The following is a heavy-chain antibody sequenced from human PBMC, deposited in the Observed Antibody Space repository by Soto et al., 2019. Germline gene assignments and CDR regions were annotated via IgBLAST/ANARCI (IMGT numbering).Heavy chain of an antibody. Sequence: EVQLLESGGGLVPPGGSLRLSCAASGFTFSSYAMNWVRQAPGKGLEWVSLISGSGGSKHYADSVKGRFTISRDNSKNTLYLQMNSLRADDTAVYYCAKDRIAVAGMGMYNWFDPWGQGILVTVSS. CDR3: AKDRIAVAGMGMYNWFDP. D-gene: IGHD6-19*01. J-gene: IGHJ5*02. CDR1: GFTFSSYA. CDR2: ISGSGGSK. V-gene: IGHV3-23*01.